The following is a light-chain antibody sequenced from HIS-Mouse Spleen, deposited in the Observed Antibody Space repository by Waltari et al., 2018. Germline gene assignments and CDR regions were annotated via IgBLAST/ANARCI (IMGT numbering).Light chain of an antibody. CDR3: SSYAGSNNRV. V-gene: IGLV2-8*01. CDR2: EVS. CDR1: SSDGGGYNY. J-gene: IGLJ1*01. Sequence: QSALTQPPSASGSPGQSVPISCTGTSSDGGGYNYVSWYQQHPGKAPKLMIYEVSKRPSGVPDRFSGSKSGNTASLTVSGLQAEDEADYYCSSYAGSNNRVFGTGTKVTVL.